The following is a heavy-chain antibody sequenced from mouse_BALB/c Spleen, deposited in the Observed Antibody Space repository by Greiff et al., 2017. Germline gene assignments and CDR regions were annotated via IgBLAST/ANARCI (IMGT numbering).Heavy chain of an antibody. J-gene: IGHJ3*01. V-gene: IGHV5-6-4*01. Sequence: EVLLVESGGGLVKPGGSLKLSCAASGFTFSSYTMSWVRQTPEKRLEWVATISSGGSYTYYPDSVKGRFTISRDNAKNTLYLQMSSLKSEDTAMYYCARPYGSSYSWFAYWGQGTLVTVSA. CDR1: GFTFSSYT. CDR2: ISSGGSYT. D-gene: IGHD1-1*01. CDR3: ARPYGSSYSWFAY.